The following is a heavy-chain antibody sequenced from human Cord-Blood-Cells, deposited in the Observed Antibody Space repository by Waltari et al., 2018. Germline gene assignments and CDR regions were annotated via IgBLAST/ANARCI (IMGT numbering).Heavy chain of an antibody. CDR2: ISSSSSTI. V-gene: IGHV3-48*02. D-gene: IGHD4-4*01. CDR1: GFTFSSYS. CDR3: ARVTTTYYYYYYMDV. J-gene: IGHJ6*03. Sequence: SCAASGFTFSSYSMNWVSQAPGKGLEWVSYISSSSSTIYYADSVKGLFTISRDNAKNSLYLQMNSLRDEDTAVYYCARVTTTYYYYYYMDVWGKGTTVTVSS.